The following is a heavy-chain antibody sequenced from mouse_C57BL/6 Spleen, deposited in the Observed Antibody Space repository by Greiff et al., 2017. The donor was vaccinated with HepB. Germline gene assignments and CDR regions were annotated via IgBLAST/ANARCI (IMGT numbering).Heavy chain of an antibody. Sequence: VQLQQPGAELVKPGASVKLSCKASGYTFTSYWMQWVKQRPGQGLEWIGEIDPSDSYTNYNQKFKGKATLTVDTSSSTAYMQHSSRTSEDSAVYYCAATTVVATRYFDVWGTGTTVTVSS. D-gene: IGHD1-1*01. CDR1: GYTFTSYW. V-gene: IGHV1-50*01. CDR2: IDPSDSYT. J-gene: IGHJ1*03. CDR3: AATTVVATRYFDV.